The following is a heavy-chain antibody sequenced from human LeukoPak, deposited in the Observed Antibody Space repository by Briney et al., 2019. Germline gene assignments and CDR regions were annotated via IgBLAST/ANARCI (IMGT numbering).Heavy chain of an antibody. J-gene: IGHJ3*02. CDR2: IAAKAPTYAT. D-gene: IGHD3-16*01. V-gene: IGHV3-73*01. CDR1: GSRISDSS. CDR3: IRGGRYVYDI. Sequence: PGGSLRLSCAASGSRISDSSIHWVRRASGKGLEWVGRIAAKAPTYATTYAASMTGRFTISRDASRNTAYLQMDSLGTEDTAFYYCIRGGRYVYDIWGQGTMVTVSS.